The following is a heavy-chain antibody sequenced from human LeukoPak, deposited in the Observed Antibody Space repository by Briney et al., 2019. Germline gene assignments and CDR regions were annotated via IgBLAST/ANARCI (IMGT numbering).Heavy chain of an antibody. CDR2: INSNSGGT. Sequence: ASVKVSCKASGYTFTGYYMHWVRQAPGQGLEWMGWINSNSGGTNYPQKFQGRVTMTRDTSIRTAYMEVSRLRSDDTAVYSCARGGSYFPPDYWGQGTLVTVSS. CDR3: ARGGSYFPPDY. CDR1: GYTFTGYY. J-gene: IGHJ4*02. D-gene: IGHD1-26*01. V-gene: IGHV1-2*02.